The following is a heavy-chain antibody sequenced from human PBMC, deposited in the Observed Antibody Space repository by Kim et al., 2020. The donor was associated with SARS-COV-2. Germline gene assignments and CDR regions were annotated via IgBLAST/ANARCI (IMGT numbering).Heavy chain of an antibody. CDR2: ISYDGSTK. D-gene: IGHD2-15*01. V-gene: IGHV3-30*03. CDR3: AGYCSVGSCPLYYYYGMDV. J-gene: IGHJ6*02. CDR1: GFTFSSYG. Sequence: GGSLRLSCAASGFTFSSYGMHWVRQAPGKGLEWVTIISYDGSTKYYADSVKGRFTISRDNSKSTLYLQMNSLRAEDTAVYYCAGYCSVGSCPLYYYYGMDVWGQGTTVTVSS.